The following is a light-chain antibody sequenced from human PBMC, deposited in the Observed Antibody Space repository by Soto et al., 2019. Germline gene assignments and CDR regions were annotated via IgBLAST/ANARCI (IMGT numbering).Light chain of an antibody. J-gene: IGLJ2*01. CDR3: SSYTSSSTVV. CDR1: SSDIGGYKY. Sequence: QSALTQPASVSGSPGQSITISCTGTSSDIGGYKYVSWYQQHPGKAPKLTIYEVSYRPSGVSDRFSGSKSDNTASLTISGLRPEDEADYYCSSYTSSSTVVFGGGTKVTVL. V-gene: IGLV2-14*01. CDR2: EVS.